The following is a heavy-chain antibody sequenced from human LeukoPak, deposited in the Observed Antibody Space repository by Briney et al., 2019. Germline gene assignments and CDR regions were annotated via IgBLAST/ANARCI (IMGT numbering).Heavy chain of an antibody. CDR2: ISYDGSNK. D-gene: IGHD3-3*01. J-gene: IGHJ4*02. V-gene: IGHV3-30-3*01. Sequence: GGSLRLSCAASGFTFSSYAMHWVRQAPGKGLEWVAVISYDGSNKYYADSVKGRFTISRDNSKNTLYLQMNSLRAEDTAVYYCAKDYYDFWSGLYYFDYWGQGTLVTVSS. CDR3: AKDYYDFWSGLYYFDY. CDR1: GFTFSSYA.